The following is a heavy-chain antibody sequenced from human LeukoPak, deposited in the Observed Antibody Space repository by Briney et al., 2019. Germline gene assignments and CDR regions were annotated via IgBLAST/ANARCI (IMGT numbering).Heavy chain of an antibody. J-gene: IGHJ3*02. V-gene: IGHV3-74*01. CDR2: ITSDGSST. D-gene: IGHD3-10*01. Sequence: GGSLTLSCAPSGFTFSSYWVHWVRQAPGKGLVWVSRITSDGSSTSYADSVKGRFTISRDNAKNTLYLQMNSLRAEDTAVYYCARDGGDDAFDIWGQGTMVTVSS. CDR3: ARDGGDDAFDI. CDR1: GFTFSSYW.